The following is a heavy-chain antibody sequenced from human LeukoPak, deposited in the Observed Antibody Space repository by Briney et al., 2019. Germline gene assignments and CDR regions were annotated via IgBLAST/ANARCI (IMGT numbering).Heavy chain of an antibody. Sequence: SETLSLTCIVSGGSISSSSYYWGWIRQPPGKGLEWIGSIYYSGSTYYNPSLKSRVTISVDTSKNQFSLKLSSVTAADTAVYYCARETRGYSYGAHDYWGQGTLVTVSS. J-gene: IGHJ4*02. CDR3: ARETRGYSYGAHDY. V-gene: IGHV4-39*07. D-gene: IGHD5-18*01. CDR1: GGSISSSSYY. CDR2: IYYSGST.